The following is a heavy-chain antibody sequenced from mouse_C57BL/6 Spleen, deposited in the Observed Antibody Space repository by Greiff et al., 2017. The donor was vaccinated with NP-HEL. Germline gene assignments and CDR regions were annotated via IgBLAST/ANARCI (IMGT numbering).Heavy chain of an antibody. J-gene: IGHJ2*01. CDR3: VRSNYYGSSNYSDD. CDR1: GYTFTSYW. CDR2: IDPSDSYT. V-gene: IGHV1-69*01. D-gene: IGHD1-1*01. Sequence: QVQLQQPGAELVMPGASVKLSCKASGYTFTSYWMHWVKQRHGQGLEWIGEIDPSDSYTNYNQKLKGQSTLTVDNSSSTAYMQLSSLTSEDSAVYYCVRSNYYGSSNYSDDWGQVTTLTVSS.